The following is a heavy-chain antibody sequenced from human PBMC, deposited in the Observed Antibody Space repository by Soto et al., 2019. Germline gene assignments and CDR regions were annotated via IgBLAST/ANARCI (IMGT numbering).Heavy chain of an antibody. CDR2: ISSHSAYI. D-gene: IGHD6-13*01. V-gene: IGHV3-21*01. Sequence: GSLRLSCAASGFTFRSFTMNWVRQAPGKGLEWVSTISSHSAYIYYTDALRGRFTISRDNAKNSLHLQMNSLRAEDTAVYYCTRDASRDSSARGWFDPWGPGTLVTVPS. J-gene: IGHJ5*02. CDR1: GFTFRSFT. CDR3: TRDASRDSSARGWFDP.